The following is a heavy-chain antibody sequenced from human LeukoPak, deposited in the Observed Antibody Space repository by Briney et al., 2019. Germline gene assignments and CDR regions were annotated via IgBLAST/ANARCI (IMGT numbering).Heavy chain of an antibody. CDR2: MYYSGST. V-gene: IGHV4-59*08. Sequence: PSETLSLTCTVSGGSISSYYWSWIRQPPGKGLEWIGYMYYSGSTNYNPSLKSRVTISVDTSKNQFSLKLSSVTAADTAVYYCARHGGPRDWFDSWGQGTLVTVSS. CDR1: GGSISSYY. J-gene: IGHJ5*01. D-gene: IGHD3-16*01. CDR3: ARHGGPRDWFDS.